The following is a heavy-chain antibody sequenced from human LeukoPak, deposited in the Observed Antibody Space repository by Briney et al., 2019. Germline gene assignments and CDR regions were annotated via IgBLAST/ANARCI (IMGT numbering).Heavy chain of an antibody. CDR1: GGSTSSGSYY. CDR3: ARGSLAARLNLWVDY. V-gene: IGHV4-61*02. J-gene: IGHJ4*02. D-gene: IGHD6-6*01. Sequence: SETLSLTCTVSGGSTSSGSYYWSWIRQPAGKGLEWIGRIYTSGSTNYNPSLKSRVTISVDTSKNQFSLKLSSVTAADTAVYYCARGSLAARLNLWVDYWGQGTLVTVSS. CDR2: IYTSGST.